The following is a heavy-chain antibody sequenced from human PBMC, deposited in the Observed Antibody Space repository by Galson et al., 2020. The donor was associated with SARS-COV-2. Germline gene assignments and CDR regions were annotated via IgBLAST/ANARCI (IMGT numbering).Heavy chain of an antibody. Sequence: SVKVPCQASGGTFSSYAISWVRQAPVQGLEWMGGIIPIFGTANYAQKFQGRVTITADESTSTAYMELSSLRPEDTAVYYCARDPGDYYGSGSYYMNWGQGTLGTVSS. J-gene: IGHJ4*02. V-gene: IGHV1-69*13. CDR2: IIPIFGTA. CDR3: ARDPGDYYGSGSYYMN. CDR1: GGTFSSYA. D-gene: IGHD3-10*01.